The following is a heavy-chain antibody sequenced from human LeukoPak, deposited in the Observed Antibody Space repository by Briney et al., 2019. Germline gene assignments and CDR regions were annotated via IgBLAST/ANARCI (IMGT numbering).Heavy chain of an antibody. Sequence: GGSLRLSCAASGFTSSSYAMSWVRQAPGEGLEWVSAISGSVGSTYYADSVKGWFTICRDNSKNTLYLQMNSLKADDTAVYYCAKDLGYCSGGSCDLRGMYYDYVWGILYFDYWGQGTLVTVSS. CDR1: GFTSSSYA. D-gene: IGHD2-15*01. V-gene: IGHV3-23*01. CDR2: ISGSVGST. CDR3: AKDLGYCSGGSCDLRGMYYDYVWGILYFDY. J-gene: IGHJ4*02.